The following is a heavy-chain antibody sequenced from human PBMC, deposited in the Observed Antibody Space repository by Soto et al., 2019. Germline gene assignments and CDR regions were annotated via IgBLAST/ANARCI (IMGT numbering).Heavy chain of an antibody. V-gene: IGHV3-23*01. J-gene: IGHJ5*02. CDR1: GFTFSSYA. Sequence: GGSLRLSCAASGFTFSSYAMSWVRQAPGKGLEWVSAISGSGGSTYYADSVKGRFTISRDNSKNTLYLQMNSLRAEDTAVYYCARIAAAGTLGWSDPWGQGTLVTVSS. D-gene: IGHD6-13*01. CDR3: ARIAAAGTLGWSDP. CDR2: ISGSGGST.